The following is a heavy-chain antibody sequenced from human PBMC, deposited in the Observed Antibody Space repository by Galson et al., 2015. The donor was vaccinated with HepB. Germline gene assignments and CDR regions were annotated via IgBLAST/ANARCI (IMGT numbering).Heavy chain of an antibody. CDR2: MNPNSGNT. V-gene: IGHV1-8*01. J-gene: IGHJ6*03. CDR1: GYTFTSYD. Sequence: SVKVSCKASGYTFTSYDINWVRQATGQGLEWMGWMNPNSGNTGYAQKFQGRVTMTRNTSISTAYMELSSLRSEDTAVYYCARGDQLGSSSWYRLGFNSYYYYYYMDVWGKGTTVTVSS. CDR3: ARGDQLGSSSWYRLGFNSYYYYYYMDV. D-gene: IGHD6-13*01.